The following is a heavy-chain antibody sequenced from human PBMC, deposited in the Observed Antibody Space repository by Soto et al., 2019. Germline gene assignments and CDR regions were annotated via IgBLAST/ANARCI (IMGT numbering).Heavy chain of an antibody. CDR2: INHSGST. CDR3: ARDRAYYDSSGSTYYGMDV. CDR1: GGSFSGYY. Sequence: SETLSLTCAVYGGSFSGYYWSWIRQPPGKGLEWIGEINHSGSTNYNPSLKSRLTISVDTSKNQFSLKLSSATAADTALYYCARDRAYYDSSGSTYYGMDVWGQGTTVTVSS. V-gene: IGHV4-34*01. D-gene: IGHD3-22*01. J-gene: IGHJ6*02.